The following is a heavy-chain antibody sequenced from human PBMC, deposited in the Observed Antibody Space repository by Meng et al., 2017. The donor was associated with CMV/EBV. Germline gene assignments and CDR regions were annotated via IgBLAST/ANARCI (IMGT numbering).Heavy chain of an antibody. Sequence: WVRQAPGQGLEWMGRTYYRSKWYNDYAVSVKSRITINPDTSKNQFSLQLNSVTPEDTAVYYCARKGVVGAFDIWGQGTMVTVSS. V-gene: IGHV6-1*01. CDR2: TYYRSKWYN. CDR3: ARKGVVGAFDI. D-gene: IGHD2-21*01. J-gene: IGHJ3*02.